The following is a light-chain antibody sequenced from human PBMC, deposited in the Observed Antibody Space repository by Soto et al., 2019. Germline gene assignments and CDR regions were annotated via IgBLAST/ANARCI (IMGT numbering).Light chain of an antibody. CDR2: SNY. J-gene: IGLJ1*01. Sequence: QSVVTPPPTASGTPGQRVTNSCSGSSSNIESNTVTWYQQLPGTAPKLVIYSNYDRPSGVPDRFSGSTSGTSASLVIRGLQSEDEADYYCAAWDDILNGYVFGGGTKVTVL. CDR3: AAWDDILNGYV. CDR1: SSNIESNT. V-gene: IGLV1-44*01.